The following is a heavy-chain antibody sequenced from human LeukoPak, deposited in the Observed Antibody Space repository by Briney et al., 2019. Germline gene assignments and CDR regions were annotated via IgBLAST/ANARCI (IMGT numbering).Heavy chain of an antibody. CDR1: SGSISSSHYY. V-gene: IGHV4-39*01. Sequence: SETLSLTCTVSSGSISSSHYYWDWIRHPPGKGLEWIGTIYYSGTTYYNPSLESRATISVDASKNQFYLMLNSVTAADTDVYYCARQISDYYYYYIDVWGKGTTVTVSS. D-gene: IGHD3-3*01. CDR2: IYYSGTT. CDR3: ARQISDYYYYYIDV. J-gene: IGHJ6*03.